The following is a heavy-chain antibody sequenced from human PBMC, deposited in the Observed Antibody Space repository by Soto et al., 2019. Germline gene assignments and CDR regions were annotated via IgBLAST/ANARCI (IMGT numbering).Heavy chain of an antibody. D-gene: IGHD3-16*01. CDR1: GYNFTSYW. V-gene: IGHV5-51*01. J-gene: IGHJ6*03. CDR3: ARGGYGSTGYYYYMHV. Sequence: GESLKISCKASGYNFTSYWIGWVRQMPGKGLEWMGIIYPDDSETRYSPSFLGQVTISADKFIATAYLQWSSLKASDTAMYFCARGGYGSTGYYYYMHVWGKGTTVTVS. CDR2: IYPDDSET.